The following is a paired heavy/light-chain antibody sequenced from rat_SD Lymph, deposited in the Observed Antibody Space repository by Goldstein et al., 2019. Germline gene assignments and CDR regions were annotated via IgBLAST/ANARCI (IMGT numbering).Heavy chain of an antibody. V-gene: IGHV5-34*01. J-gene: IGHJ2*01. CDR2: ISSSSSYI. CDR1: GFTFSNYG. CDR3: ATTLGASYFDY. Sequence: EVQLVESGGGLVQPGRSLKLSCLASGFTFSNYGMNWIRQAPGKGLEWVASISSSSSYIYYADTVKGRFTISRDNAKNTLYLQMTSLRSEDTALYYCATTLGASYFDYWGQGVMVTVSS. D-gene: IGHD5-1*01.
Light chain of an antibody. Sequence: DVVMTQTPVSMSVSLGGQVSISCRSSQSLVHNNGNTYLSWYIQKPSQSPQLLIYKVSNRFSGISDRFSGSGSGTDFTLKISRVEPDDLGVYYCGQGTQYPFTFGSGTKLEIK. CDR1: QSLVHNNGNTY. CDR3: GQGTQYPFT. V-gene: IGKV1S21*01. J-gene: IGKJ4*01. CDR2: KVS.